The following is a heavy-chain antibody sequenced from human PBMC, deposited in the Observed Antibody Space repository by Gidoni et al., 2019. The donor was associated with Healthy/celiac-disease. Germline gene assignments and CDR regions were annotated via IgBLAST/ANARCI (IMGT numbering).Heavy chain of an antibody. CDR2: IKQDGSEK. V-gene: IGHV3-7*04. CDR3: ARVWYDILTGHNYYGMDV. D-gene: IGHD3-9*01. CDR1: GFTFSSYW. Sequence: EVQLVESGGGLVQPGGSLSLSCAASGFTFSSYWMSWVRQAPGKGLEWVANIKQDGSEKYYVDSVKGRFTISRDNAKNSLYLQMNSLRAEDTAVYYCARVWYDILTGHNYYGMDVWGQGTTVTVSS. J-gene: IGHJ6*02.